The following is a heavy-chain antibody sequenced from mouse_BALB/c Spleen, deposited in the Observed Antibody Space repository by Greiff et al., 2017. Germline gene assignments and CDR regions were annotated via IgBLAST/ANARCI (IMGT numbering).Heavy chain of an antibody. Sequence: QVQLQQSGAELVKPGASVKMSCKASGYTFTSYWMHWVKQRPGQGLEWIGVIDPSDSYTSYNQKFKGKATLTVDTSSSTAYMQLSSLTSEDSAVYCCTRCYYGSSFDYWGQGTTLTVSS. V-gene: IGHV1S127*01. CDR1: GYTFTSYW. J-gene: IGHJ2*01. CDR3: TRCYYGSSFDY. D-gene: IGHD1-1*01. CDR2: IDPSDSYT.